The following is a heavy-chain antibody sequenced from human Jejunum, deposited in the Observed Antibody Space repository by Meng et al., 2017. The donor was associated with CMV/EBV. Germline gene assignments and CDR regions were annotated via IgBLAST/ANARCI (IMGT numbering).Heavy chain of an antibody. V-gene: IGHV3-66*02. CDR3: AKALTIFGLLREFYYFDY. CDR2: IYSDHSGGAT. J-gene: IGHJ4*01. CDR1: NY. Sequence: NYISWVRQAPGKGLEWVSIIYSDHSGGATHYADSVEGRFTISRDNSKNTVYLQMNGLRRDDTAVYYCAKALTIFGLLREFYYFDYWGHGTRVTVSS. D-gene: IGHD3-3*01.